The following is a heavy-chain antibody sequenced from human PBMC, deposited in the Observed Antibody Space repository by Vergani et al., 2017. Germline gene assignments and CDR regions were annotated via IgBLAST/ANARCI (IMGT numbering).Heavy chain of an antibody. V-gene: IGHV1-2*02. J-gene: IGHJ4*02. CDR1: GYIFTGYF. D-gene: IGHD5/OR15-5a*01. CDR2: INPDSGDT. Sequence: QVKLVQSGAEVKKPGASMEVSCKTSGYIFTGYFIHWVRQAPGHGLEWMGWINPDSGDTYFAQKFRGRVTLTRDTSISTAYMDLNSLTYDDTAVYFCARIIESAPLPGHWRQGALVSVSS. CDR3: ARIIESAPLPGH.